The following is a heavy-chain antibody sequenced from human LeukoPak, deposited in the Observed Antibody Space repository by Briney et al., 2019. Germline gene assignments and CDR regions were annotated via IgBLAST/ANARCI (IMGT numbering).Heavy chain of an antibody. D-gene: IGHD3-22*01. CDR1: GYTFTSYG. CDR2: ISAYNGNT. J-gene: IGHJ3*02. Sequence: EASVKVSCKASGYTFTSYGISWVRQAPGQGLEWMGWISAYNGNTNYAQKLQGRVTMTTDTSTSTAYIELRSLRSDDTAVYYCARISPMWYYYDSSGRMGAFDIWGQGTMVTVSS. V-gene: IGHV1-18*01. CDR3: ARISPMWYYYDSSGRMGAFDI.